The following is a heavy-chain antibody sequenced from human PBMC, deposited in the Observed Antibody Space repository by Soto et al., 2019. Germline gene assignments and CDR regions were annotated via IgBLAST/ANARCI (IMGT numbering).Heavy chain of an antibody. CDR3: ATHDGPAAAGLVLDF. Sequence: EVQLVESGGGLVQPGGSLRLSCEASGFTFSSRWMTWVRQGPGKGLEWVANIKQDENGKDYVDSVKGRFTISRDNAKNSLDLQINSLIAEDPAVYYCATHDGPAAAGLVLDFWGQGTLVTVSS. CDR2: IKQDENGK. CDR1: GFTFSSRW. J-gene: IGHJ4*02. V-gene: IGHV3-7*02. D-gene: IGHD6-13*01.